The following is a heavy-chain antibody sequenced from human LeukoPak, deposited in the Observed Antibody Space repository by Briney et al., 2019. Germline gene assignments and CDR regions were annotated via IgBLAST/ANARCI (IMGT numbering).Heavy chain of an antibody. J-gene: IGHJ6*03. CDR1: GFTFSSYS. CDR3: ARGGEEQQLLYYYYYMDV. CDR2: ISSSSSYI. D-gene: IGHD6-13*01. Sequence: GGSLRLSCAASGFTFSSYSMNWVRQAPGKGLEWVSSISSSSSYIYYADSVKGRFTISRDNAKNSLYLQMNSLRAEDTAVYYCARGGEEQQLLYYYYYMDVWGKGTTVTVSS. V-gene: IGHV3-21*01.